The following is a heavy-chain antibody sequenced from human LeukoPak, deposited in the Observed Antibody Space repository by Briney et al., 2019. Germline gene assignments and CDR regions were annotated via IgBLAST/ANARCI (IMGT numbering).Heavy chain of an antibody. Sequence: SETLSLTCTVSGGSISSYYWSWIRQPAGKGLEWIGRIYTSGSTNYNPPLKSRVTMSVDTSKNQFSLKLSSVTAADTAVYYCARDRIRQDSSGYYVDYWGQGTLVTVSS. CDR3: ARDRIRQDSSGYYVDY. CDR1: GGSISSYY. CDR2: IYTSGST. V-gene: IGHV4-4*07. D-gene: IGHD3-22*01. J-gene: IGHJ4*02.